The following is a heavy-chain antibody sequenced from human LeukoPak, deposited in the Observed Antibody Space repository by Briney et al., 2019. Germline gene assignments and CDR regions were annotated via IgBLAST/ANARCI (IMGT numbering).Heavy chain of an antibody. Sequence: GGSLRLSCAASGFTFDDYAMHWVRQAPGKGLEWVSGISWNSGSIGYADSVKGRFTISRDNAKNSLYLQMNSLRAEDTALYYCARSTGYCSGGSCYHPGAFDIWGQGTMVTVSS. CDR1: GFTFDDYA. CDR3: ARSTGYCSGGSCYHPGAFDI. D-gene: IGHD2-15*01. CDR2: ISWNSGSI. V-gene: IGHV3-9*01. J-gene: IGHJ3*02.